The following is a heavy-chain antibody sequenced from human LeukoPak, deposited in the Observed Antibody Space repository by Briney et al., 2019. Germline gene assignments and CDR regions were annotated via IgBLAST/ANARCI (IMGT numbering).Heavy chain of an antibody. J-gene: IGHJ4*02. CDR3: VNLYSSNY. V-gene: IGHV3-23*01. CDR2: ISGVGST. Sequence: PGGSLRLSCAASGFPLSSYAMSWVRQAPGKGLEWVSGISGVGSTFYADSVKGRFTISRDNSKNTLYLQMNSLRAEDTAVYYCVNLYSSNYWGQGTLVTVSS. D-gene: IGHD6-19*01. CDR1: GFPLSSYA.